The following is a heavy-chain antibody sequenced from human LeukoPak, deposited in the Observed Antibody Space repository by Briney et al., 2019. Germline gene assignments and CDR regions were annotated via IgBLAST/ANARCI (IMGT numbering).Heavy chain of an antibody. D-gene: IGHD1-26*01. V-gene: IGHV4-34*01. CDR3: ARGGWELLPSAFDI. Sequence: SETLSLTCAVYGGSFSGYYWSWIRQPPGKGLEWIGEINHSGSTNYNPSLKSRVTISVGTSKNQFSLKLSSVTAADTAVYYCARGGWELLPSAFDIWGQGTMVTVSS. CDR2: INHSGST. CDR1: GGSFSGYY. J-gene: IGHJ3*02.